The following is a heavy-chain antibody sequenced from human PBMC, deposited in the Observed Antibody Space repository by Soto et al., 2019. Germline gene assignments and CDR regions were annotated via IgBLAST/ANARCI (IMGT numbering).Heavy chain of an antibody. CDR1: GFTFSSYG. CDR3: ARDEVAARLDY. Sequence: QVQLVESGGGVVQPGRSLRLSCAASGFTFSSYGMHWVRQAPGKGLEWVAVIWYDGSNKYYADSVKGRFTTSRDNSKNTLYLQMNSLRAEDTAVYYCARDEVAARLDYWGQGTLVTVSS. V-gene: IGHV3-33*01. D-gene: IGHD6-6*01. CDR2: IWYDGSNK. J-gene: IGHJ4*02.